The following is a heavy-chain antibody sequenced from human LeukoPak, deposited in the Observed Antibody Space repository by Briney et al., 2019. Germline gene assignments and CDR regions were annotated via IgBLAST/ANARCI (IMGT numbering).Heavy chain of an antibody. CDR2: ISGSGATT. D-gene: IGHD3-10*01. CDR3: AKDAAGVRGPNWFDP. J-gene: IGHJ5*02. CDR1: GFTFSNYA. Sequence: GGSLRLSCAASGFTFSNYAMTWVRQAPGMGLDWVAGISGSGATTNYADSVKGRFTISRDNSQNTLYLEMNGLRAEDTAVYYCAKDAAGVRGPNWFDPWGQGTLVTVSS. V-gene: IGHV3-23*01.